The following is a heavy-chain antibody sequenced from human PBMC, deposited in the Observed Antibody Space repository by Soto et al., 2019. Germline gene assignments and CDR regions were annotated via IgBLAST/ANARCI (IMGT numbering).Heavy chain of an antibody. CDR3: ARGANGYDYRPYYYGMDV. V-gene: IGHV3-74*01. CDR2: INSVGSST. CDR1: GFTFSSYW. Sequence: VGSLRLSCAASGFTFSSYWMHWVRQAPGKGLVWVSRINSVGSSTSYADSVKGRFTISRDNAKNTLYLQMNSLRAEDTAVYYCARGANGYDYRPYYYGMDVWGQGTTVTV. D-gene: IGHD5-12*01. J-gene: IGHJ6*02.